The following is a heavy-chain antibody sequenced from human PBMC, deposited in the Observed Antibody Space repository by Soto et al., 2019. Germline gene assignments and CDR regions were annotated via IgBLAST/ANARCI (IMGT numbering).Heavy chain of an antibody. CDR1: GFSLSTTGVG. CDR2: IYWDDDK. Sequence: QITLKESGPTLVRPTQTLTLTCTFSGFSLSTTGVGVGWIRQPPGKALEWLALIYWDDDKRYSPSLKSRLTITKDTSKNEVILTMTNMDPVDTATYYCAKRLRDYGLGRERANYFDPGGQRTLVTVSS. D-gene: IGHD3-10*01. V-gene: IGHV2-5*02. J-gene: IGHJ5*02. CDR3: AKRLRDYGLGRERANYFDP.